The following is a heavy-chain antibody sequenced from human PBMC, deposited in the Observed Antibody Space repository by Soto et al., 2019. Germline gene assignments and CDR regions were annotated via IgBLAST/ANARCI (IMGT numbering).Heavy chain of an antibody. CDR1: GYTFTSND. CDR2: LSPKSGAT. CDR3: ARGRPGGGVKRSTYDP. J-gene: IGHJ5*02. V-gene: IGHV1-8*01. D-gene: IGHD3-3*01. Sequence: QVQLVQSGAEVKKPGASVKVSCKASGYTFTSNDIYWMRQAAGQGLECMGWLSPKSGATRYAAKFQDRVKMPTNNSNYTAYLELTSLTSADTAVYYCARGRPGGGVKRSTYDPWAQGTLVTVSS.